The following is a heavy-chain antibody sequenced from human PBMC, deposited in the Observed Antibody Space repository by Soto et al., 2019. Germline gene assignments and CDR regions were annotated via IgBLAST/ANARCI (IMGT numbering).Heavy chain of an antibody. Sequence: EVQLVQSGAEVKKPGESLKISCKGSGYSFSTHWIGWVRQMPGRGLEWMGIIYPGDSNPSYIPSFRGQVTISADKSTSTAYLQWSSLKASDTAIYFCATTIFPYNWFDPWGQGTLVTVSS. D-gene: IGHD3-3*01. CDR1: GYSFSTHW. V-gene: IGHV5-51*03. CDR3: ATTIFPYNWFDP. J-gene: IGHJ5*02. CDR2: IYPGDSNP.